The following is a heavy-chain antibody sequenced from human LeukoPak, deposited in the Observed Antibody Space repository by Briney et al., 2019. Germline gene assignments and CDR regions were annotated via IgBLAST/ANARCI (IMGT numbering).Heavy chain of an antibody. Sequence: GGSLTLSSAASGFTLSSYCMSWVRQAPGKGLEWVANIKQDGSEKYYVDSVKGRFTISRDNAKNSLYLQMNSLRAEDTAVYYCAEEMPYYYYMDVWGKGTTVTVSS. J-gene: IGHJ6*03. D-gene: IGHD5-24*01. CDR1: GFTLSSYC. V-gene: IGHV3-7*01. CDR2: IKQDGSEK. CDR3: AEEMPYYYYMDV.